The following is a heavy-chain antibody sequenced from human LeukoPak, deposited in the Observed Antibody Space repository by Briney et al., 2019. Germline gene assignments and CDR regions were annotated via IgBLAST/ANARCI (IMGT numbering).Heavy chain of an antibody. J-gene: IGHJ4*02. Sequence: SETLSLTCTVSGGSISSYYWSWIRQPPGKGLEWLGYLYYSGSTNYNPSLQSRVTISVDTSKNQLSLKLSSVTAADTAVYYCARVLSSSGWDFDYWGQGTLVTVSS. V-gene: IGHV4-59*01. CDR2: LYYSGST. D-gene: IGHD6-19*01. CDR1: GGSISSYY. CDR3: ARVLSSSGWDFDY.